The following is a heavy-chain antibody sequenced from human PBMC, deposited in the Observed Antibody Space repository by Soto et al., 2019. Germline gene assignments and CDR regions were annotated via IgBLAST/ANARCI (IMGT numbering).Heavy chain of an antibody. V-gene: IGHV3-23*01. CDR1: GFTFSSYA. Sequence: EVQLLESGGGLVQPGVSLRLSCAASGFTFSSYAMSWVRQAPGKGLEWVSSINVDDNTYYADSVKGRFTISRDNSKNTVYLKMDILRAEDTAIYCCAKNYYFDNWGKGTLVTVSS. J-gene: IGHJ4*02. CDR3: AKNYYFDN. CDR2: INVDDNT.